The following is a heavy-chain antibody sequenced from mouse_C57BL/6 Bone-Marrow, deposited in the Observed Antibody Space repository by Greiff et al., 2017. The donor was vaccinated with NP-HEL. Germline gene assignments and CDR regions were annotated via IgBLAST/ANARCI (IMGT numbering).Heavy chain of an antibody. CDR1: GYTFTSYW. CDR2: IHPSDSAT. V-gene: IGHV1-74*01. CDR3: ASIRAWFAY. Sequence: QVQLQQPGAELVKPGASVKVSCKASGYTFTSYWMHWVKPRPGHGLEWIGRIHPSDSATTYNQKFKGTATLTVDKSSSTAYMQRSSLTSEDSAVYYCASIRAWFAYWGQGTLVTVSA. J-gene: IGHJ3*01.